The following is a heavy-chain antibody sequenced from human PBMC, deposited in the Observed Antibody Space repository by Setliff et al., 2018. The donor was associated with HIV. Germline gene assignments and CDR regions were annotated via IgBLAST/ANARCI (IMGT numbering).Heavy chain of an antibody. CDR1: GGTFSDYT. D-gene: IGHD2-15*01. Sequence: SVKVSCKASGGTFSDYTVNWVRQAPGQGLEWMGRIIPIIGIENYAQKFQGRVTSTADKSTSTAYMELNSLRSDDTAIYYCARSDCSSVRCYLGHAFEIWGQGTMVTVSS. V-gene: IGHV1-69*02. CDR3: ARSDCSSVRCYLGHAFEI. J-gene: IGHJ3*02. CDR2: IIPIIGIE.